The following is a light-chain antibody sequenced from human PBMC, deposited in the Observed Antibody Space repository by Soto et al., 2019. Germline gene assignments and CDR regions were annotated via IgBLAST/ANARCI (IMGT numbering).Light chain of an antibody. Sequence: DIVMTQYPDYLAVSLGDRTTFNCKSSQSLLYTSNYKQYLAWYQQKPGQLPKLLFYGASTRESGVPAGFSASASGTEFTLTISSLQAEDVAVYYCHQFRHPKLKCGGGTKVHIK. CDR3: HQFRHPKLK. V-gene: IGKV4-1*01. CDR1: QSLLYTSNYKQY. J-gene: IGKJ4*02. CDR2: GAS.